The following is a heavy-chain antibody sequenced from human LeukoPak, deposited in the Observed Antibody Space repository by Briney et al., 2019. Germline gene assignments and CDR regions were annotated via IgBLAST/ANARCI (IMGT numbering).Heavy chain of an antibody. CDR1: GGSISSYY. V-gene: IGHV4-59*01. CDR3: AASMGFCSGGSCYYYYYYYGMDV. CDR2: IYYSGST. D-gene: IGHD2-15*01. Sequence: SETLSLTCTVSGGSISSYYWSWIRQPPGKGLEWIGYIYYSGSTNYNPSLKSRVTISVDTSKNQFSLKLSSVTAADTAVYYCAASMGFCSGGSCYYYYYYYGMDVWGQGTTVTVSS. J-gene: IGHJ6*02.